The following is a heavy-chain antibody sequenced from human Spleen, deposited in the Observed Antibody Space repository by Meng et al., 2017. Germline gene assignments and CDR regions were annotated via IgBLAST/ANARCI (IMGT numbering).Heavy chain of an antibody. Sequence: VQLVESGGGLVEPGGSLRLSCIVSGFTFSDYYMSWIRQAPGKGLEWVGRIKTKTDGGTADYAAPVKGRFTISRDDSKNTLYLQMNSLKTEDTAVYYCTATLGYWGQGALVTVSS. D-gene: IGHD5-12*01. CDR2: IKTKTDGGTA. CDR1: GFTFSDYY. CDR3: TATLGY. V-gene: IGHV3-15*01. J-gene: IGHJ4*02.